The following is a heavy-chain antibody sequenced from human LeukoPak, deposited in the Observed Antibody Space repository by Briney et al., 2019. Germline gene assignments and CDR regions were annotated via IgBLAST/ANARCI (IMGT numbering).Heavy chain of an antibody. D-gene: IGHD6-13*01. CDR2: ISYDGSNK. J-gene: IGHJ4*02. CDR1: GFTFSSYA. CDR3: ARDWGIAAAGTEY. V-gene: IGHV3-30-3*01. Sequence: GGSLRLSCAASGFTFSSYAMHWVRQAPGKGLEWVAVISYDGSNKYYADSVKGRFTISRDNSKNTLYLQMNSLRAEDTAVYYCARDWGIAAAGTEYWGQGTLVTVSS.